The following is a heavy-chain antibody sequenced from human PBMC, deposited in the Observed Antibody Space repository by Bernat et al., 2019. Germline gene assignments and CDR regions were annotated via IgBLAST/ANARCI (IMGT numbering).Heavy chain of an antibody. J-gene: IGHJ4*02. CDR1: GFTFSSYG. D-gene: IGHD6-19*01. CDR2: ISYDGSNK. CDR3: AKDGGGYGDYVSY. Sequence: QVQLVESGGGVVQPGRSLRLSCAASGFTFSSYGMHWVRQAPGKGLEWVAVISYDGSNKYYADSVKGRFTISRDNSKNTRYLQMNSLRAEDTAVYYCAKDGGGYGDYVSYWGQGTLVTVSS. V-gene: IGHV3-30*18.